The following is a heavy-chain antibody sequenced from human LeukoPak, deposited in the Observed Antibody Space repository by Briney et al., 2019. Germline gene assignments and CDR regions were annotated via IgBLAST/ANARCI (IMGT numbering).Heavy chain of an antibody. CDR1: GFTFSSYA. Sequence: GSLRLSCAASGFTFSSYAMSWVRQAPGKGLEWVSAISGSGGSTYYADSVKGRFTISRDNSKNTLYLQMNSLRAEDTAVYYCAKDPSPLDIVLVPAAMIFDYWGQGTLVTVSS. D-gene: IGHD2-2*01. J-gene: IGHJ4*02. V-gene: IGHV3-23*01. CDR2: ISGSGGST. CDR3: AKDPSPLDIVLVPAAMIFDY.